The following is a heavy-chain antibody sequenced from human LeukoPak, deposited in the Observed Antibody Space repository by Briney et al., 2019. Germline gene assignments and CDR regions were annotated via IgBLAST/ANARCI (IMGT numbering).Heavy chain of an antibody. J-gene: IGHJ3*02. CDR3: ARDGYCSSTSCYDI. Sequence: SETLSLTCTVSGGSISSSGYYWGWIRQPPGKGLEWIGSIYYSGSTYYNPSLKSRVTISVDTSKNQFSLKLSSVTAADTAVYYCARDGYCSSTSCYDIWGQGTMVTVSS. V-gene: IGHV4-39*07. CDR2: IYYSGST. D-gene: IGHD2-2*03. CDR1: GGSISSSGYY.